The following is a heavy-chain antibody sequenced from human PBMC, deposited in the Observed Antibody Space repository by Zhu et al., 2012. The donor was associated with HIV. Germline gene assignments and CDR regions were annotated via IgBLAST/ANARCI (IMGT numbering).Heavy chain of an antibody. D-gene: IGHD6-13*01. CDR2: IHYTGSI. CDR1: GGSISDNNYY. J-gene: IGHJ5*02. Sequence: QVQLQESGPGLVKTSETLSLNRAVSGGSISDNNYYWGWIRQPPGKGLEWIGSIHYTGSIYYNPSLKSRVTISVDTSKNHLSLKLRSVTAADTAVYYCARPRAAAGTRWFDPWGQGILVTVSS. CDR3: ARPRAAAGTRWFDP. V-gene: IGHV4-39*02.